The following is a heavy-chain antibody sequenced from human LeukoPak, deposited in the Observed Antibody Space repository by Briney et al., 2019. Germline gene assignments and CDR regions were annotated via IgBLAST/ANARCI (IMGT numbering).Heavy chain of an antibody. CDR3: ARTPPTPITIFGVVPPGPFDY. CDR2: IYSGGST. V-gene: IGHV3-66*01. D-gene: IGHD3-3*01. J-gene: IGHJ4*02. CDR1: GFTVSSNY. Sequence: GGSLRLSCAASGFTVSSNYMSWVRQAPGKGLEWVSVIYSGGSTYYADSVKGRFTISRDNSKNTLYLQMNSLRAEGTAVYYCARTPPTPITIFGVVPPGPFDYWGQGTLVTVSS.